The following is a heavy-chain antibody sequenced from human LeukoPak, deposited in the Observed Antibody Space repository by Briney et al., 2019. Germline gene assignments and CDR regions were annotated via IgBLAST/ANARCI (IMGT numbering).Heavy chain of an antibody. D-gene: IGHD3-10*01. Sequence: PGKSLRLSCAASGFTFSGYPIHWVRQAPGKGLEWVAVISYDGSNKYYADSVKGRFTISRDNSRNMLYLQMNSLRAEDTAVYYCAGASDYYGSGSYDNYWGQGTLVTVSS. V-gene: IGHV3-30*14. CDR3: AGASDYYGSGSYDNY. J-gene: IGHJ4*02. CDR1: GFTFSGYP. CDR2: ISYDGSNK.